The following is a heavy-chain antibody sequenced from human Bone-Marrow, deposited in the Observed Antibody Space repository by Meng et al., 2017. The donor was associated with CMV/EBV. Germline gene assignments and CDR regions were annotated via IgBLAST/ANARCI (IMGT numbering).Heavy chain of an antibody. J-gene: IGHJ4*02. CDR3: ARGRVRRTLVVVIFRSSLYYFDY. V-gene: IGHV4-34*01. CDR1: GGSFSGYY. D-gene: IGHD3-22*01. CDR2: INHSGST. Sequence: SETLSLTCAVYGGSFSGYYWSWIRQPPGQGLEWIGEINHSGSTNYNPSLKSRVTISVDTSKNQFSLKLSSVTAADTAVYYCARGRVRRTLVVVIFRSSLYYFDYWGQGTLVTVSS.